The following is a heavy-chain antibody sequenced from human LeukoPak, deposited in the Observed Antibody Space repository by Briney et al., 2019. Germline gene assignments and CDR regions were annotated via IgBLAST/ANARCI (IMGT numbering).Heavy chain of an antibody. D-gene: IGHD1-26*01. CDR1: GFTFSSYW. Sequence: GGSLRLSCAASGFTFSSYWMSWVRQAPGKGLEWVANIKQDGSEKYYVDSVKGRLTISRDNAKNSLYLQMNSLRAEDTAVYYCARAHSGSYFNWFDPWGQGTLVTVSS. CDR3: ARAHSGSYFNWFDP. CDR2: IKQDGSEK. J-gene: IGHJ5*02. V-gene: IGHV3-7*01.